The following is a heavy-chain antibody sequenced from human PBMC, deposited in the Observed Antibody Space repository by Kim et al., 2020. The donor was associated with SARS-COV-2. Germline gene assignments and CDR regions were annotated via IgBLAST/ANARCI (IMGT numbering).Heavy chain of an antibody. J-gene: IGHJ3*02. CDR3: ARVTYYGDLFDAFDI. D-gene: IGHD4-17*01. V-gene: IGHV3-30*04. Sequence: GGSLRLSCAASGFTFSSYAMHWVRQAPGKGLEWVAVISYDGSNKYYADSVKGRFTISRDNSKNTLYLQMNSLRAEDTAVYYCARVTYYGDLFDAFDIWG. CDR1: GFTFSSYA. CDR2: ISYDGSNK.